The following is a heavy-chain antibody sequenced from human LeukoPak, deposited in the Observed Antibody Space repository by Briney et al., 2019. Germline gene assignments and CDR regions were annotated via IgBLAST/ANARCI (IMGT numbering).Heavy chain of an antibody. J-gene: IGHJ4*02. CDR2: IAYDGSRA. Sequence: PGGSLRLSCAGSGFTFGGYGMHWFRQTPGKGLEWVAVIAYDGSRAFYADSVKGRFTISRDNSKNSLYLQMNSLRTEDTALYYCVKDLVAASENVRGWYPMDYWGQGTLVTVSS. V-gene: IGHV3-33*03. D-gene: IGHD6-19*01. CDR1: GFTFGGYG. CDR3: VKDLVAASENVRGWYPMDY.